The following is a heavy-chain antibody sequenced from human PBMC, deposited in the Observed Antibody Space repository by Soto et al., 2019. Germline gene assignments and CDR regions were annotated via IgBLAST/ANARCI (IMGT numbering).Heavy chain of an antibody. J-gene: IGHJ4*02. CDR1: GGSISSSSYY. Sequence: ETLSLTCTVSGGSISSSSYYWGWIRQPPGKGLEWIGSIYYSGSTYYNSSLKSRVTISVDTSKSQFSLKLSSVTAADTAVYYCARHSAAAGRHFDYWGQGTLVTVSS. V-gene: IGHV4-39*01. CDR2: IYYSGST. CDR3: ARHSAAAGRHFDY. D-gene: IGHD6-13*01.